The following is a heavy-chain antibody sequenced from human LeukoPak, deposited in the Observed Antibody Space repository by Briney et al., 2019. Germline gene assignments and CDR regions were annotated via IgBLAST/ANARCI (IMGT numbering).Heavy chain of an antibody. Sequence: GGSLRLSCTVSGFTVSSDSMSWVRQAPGKELEWVSFIYSGGSTHYSDSVTGRFTISRDNSKNTLYLQMNSLRAEDTAVYYCARRAGAYSHPYDYWGQGTLVTVSS. V-gene: IGHV3-53*01. CDR3: ARRAGAYSHPYDY. CDR2: IYSGGST. CDR1: GFTVSSDS. J-gene: IGHJ4*02. D-gene: IGHD4/OR15-4a*01.